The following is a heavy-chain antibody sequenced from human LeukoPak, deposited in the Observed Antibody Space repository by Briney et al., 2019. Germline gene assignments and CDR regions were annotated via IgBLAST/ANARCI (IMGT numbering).Heavy chain of an antibody. D-gene: IGHD6-19*01. V-gene: IGHV3-23*01. CDR3: AKDHSSGWSDAFDI. Sequence: GGSLRLSCAASGFTFDDYGMSWVRRAPGKGLEWVSAISGSGGSTYYADSVKGRFTISRDNSKNTLYLQMNSLRAEDTAVYYCAKDHSSGWSDAFDIWGQGTMVTVSS. CDR2: ISGSGGST. J-gene: IGHJ3*02. CDR1: GFTFDDYG.